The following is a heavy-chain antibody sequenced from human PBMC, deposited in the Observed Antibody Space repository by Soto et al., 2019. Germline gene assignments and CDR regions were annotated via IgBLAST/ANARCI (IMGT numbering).Heavy chain of an antibody. CDR3: ARDYYYDSRGYPGAYYYGMDV. CDR1: GGFVNSDTHS. J-gene: IGHJ6*02. Sequence: LSLTCTVSGGFVNSDTHSWSWIRQTPGKGLEWIGHIYYSGRTNYNPSLKSRVTISGDTSKNQLSLKLSSVTAADTAVYYCARDYYYDSRGYPGAYYYGMDVWGQGTTVTV. CDR2: IYYSGRT. V-gene: IGHV4-61*01. D-gene: IGHD3-22*01.